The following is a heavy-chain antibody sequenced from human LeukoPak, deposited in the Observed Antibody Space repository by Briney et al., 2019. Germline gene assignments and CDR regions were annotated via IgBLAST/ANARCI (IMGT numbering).Heavy chain of an antibody. D-gene: IGHD3-22*01. CDR2: ITSSGAAT. V-gene: IGHV3-23*01. J-gene: IGHJ4*02. Sequence: GGSLRLSCAASGFTFSSYAMSWVRQAPGKGLEWASSITSSGAATYYADSVKGRFTISRDNSDNTLYLQMNSLRAEDTAVYYCAKDRPNYYGSNGHYYKLNGDCWGQRTLVTVSS. CDR1: GFTFSSYA. CDR3: AKDRPNYYGSNGHYYKLNGDC.